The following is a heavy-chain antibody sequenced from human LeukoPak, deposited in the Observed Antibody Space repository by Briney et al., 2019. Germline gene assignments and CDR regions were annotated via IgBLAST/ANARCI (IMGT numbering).Heavy chain of an antibody. D-gene: IGHD3-22*01. CDR3: ASRSSSGYFWPGAFDY. CDR2: IYYSGST. CDR1: GGSISSYY. Sequence: SETLSLTCTVSGGSISSYYWSWIRQPPGKGLEWIGYIYYSGSTNYNPSLKSRVTISVDTSKNQFSLKLSSVTAADTAVYYCASRSSSGYFWPGAFDYWGQGTLVTVSS. J-gene: IGHJ4*02. V-gene: IGHV4-59*01.